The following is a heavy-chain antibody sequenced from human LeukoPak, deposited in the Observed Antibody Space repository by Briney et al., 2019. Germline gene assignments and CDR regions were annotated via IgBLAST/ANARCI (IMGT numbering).Heavy chain of an antibody. V-gene: IGHV4-34*01. CDR3: ARGPSSRKNWFDP. CDR1: GGSFSGYY. Sequence: PSETLSLTCAVYGGSFSGYYWSWIRQPPGKGLEWIGEINHSGSTNYNPSLKSRVTISVDTSKNQFSLKLSSVTAADTAVYYCARGPSSRKNWFDPWGQGTLVTVSS. CDR2: INHSGST. D-gene: IGHD1-14*01. J-gene: IGHJ5*02.